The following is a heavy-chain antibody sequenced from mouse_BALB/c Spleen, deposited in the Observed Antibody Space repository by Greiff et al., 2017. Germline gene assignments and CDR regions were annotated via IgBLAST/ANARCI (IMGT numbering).Heavy chain of an antibody. Sequence: EVQGVESGGGLVQPGGSRKLSCAASGFTFSDYGMAWVRQAPGKGPEWVAFISNLAYSIYYADTVTGRFTISRENAKNTLYLEMSSLRSEDTAMYYCARGRNWGFAYWGQGTLVTVSA. D-gene: IGHD4-1*01. CDR2: ISNLAYSI. CDR3: ARGRNWGFAY. CDR1: GFTFSDYG. V-gene: IGHV5-15*02. J-gene: IGHJ3*01.